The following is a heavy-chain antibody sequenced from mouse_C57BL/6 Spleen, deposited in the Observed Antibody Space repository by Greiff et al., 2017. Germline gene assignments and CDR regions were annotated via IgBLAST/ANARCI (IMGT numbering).Heavy chain of an antibody. CDR3: ARPGSSYHWYFDV. V-gene: IGHV1-80*01. CDR1: GYAFSSYW. Sequence: VQLQQSGAELVKPGASVKISCKASGYAFSSYWMNWVKQRPGKGLEWIGQIYPGDGDTNYNGKFKGKATLTADKSSSTAYMQLSSLTSEDSAVYFGARPGSSYHWYFDVWGTGTTVTVSS. J-gene: IGHJ1*03. D-gene: IGHD1-1*01. CDR2: IYPGDGDT.